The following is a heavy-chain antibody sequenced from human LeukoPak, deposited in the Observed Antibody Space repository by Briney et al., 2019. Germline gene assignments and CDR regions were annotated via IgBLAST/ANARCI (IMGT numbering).Heavy chain of an antibody. J-gene: IGHJ4*02. CDR2: MNPNSGIT. Sequence: ASVTVSCKASGYTFTSYDINWVRQATGQGLGWMGWMNPNSGITGYAQKFQGRVTMTRNTSISTAYMELSSLRSEDTAVYYCARGGSGSYRLDYWGQGALVTVSS. V-gene: IGHV1-8*01. CDR1: GYTFTSYD. CDR3: ARGGSGSYRLDY. D-gene: IGHD3-10*01.